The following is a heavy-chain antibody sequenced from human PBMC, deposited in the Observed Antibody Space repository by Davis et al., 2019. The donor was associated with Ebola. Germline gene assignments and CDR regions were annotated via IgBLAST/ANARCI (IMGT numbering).Heavy chain of an antibody. CDR1: GGSISSGGYS. Sequence: PSETLSLTCAVSGGSISSGGYSWSWIRQPPGKGLEWIGYIYHSGSTYYNPSLKSRVTISVDRSKNQFSLKLSSVTAADTAVYYCARDPSSGDRASGDFDPWGQGTLVTVSS. D-gene: IGHD7-27*01. J-gene: IGHJ5*02. CDR2: IYHSGST. V-gene: IGHV4-30-2*01. CDR3: ARDPSSGDRASGDFDP.